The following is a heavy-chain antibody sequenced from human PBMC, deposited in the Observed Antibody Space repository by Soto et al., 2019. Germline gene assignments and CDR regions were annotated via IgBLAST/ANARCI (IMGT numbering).Heavy chain of an antibody. CDR1: GFSYNNYA. J-gene: IGHJ4*02. D-gene: IGHD3-16*01. CDR2: LSGSGETT. CDR3: AKWHTYNYDSLAFSGFDC. V-gene: IGHV3-23*01. Sequence: GGSLRLSCAASGFSYNNYAMNWVRQAPGKGLEWVSSLSGSGETTYYADSVAGRFTISRDNSRNTLFLQMNSLSADDTAAYYCAKWHTYNYDSLAFSGFDCWGQGTQVTVSS.